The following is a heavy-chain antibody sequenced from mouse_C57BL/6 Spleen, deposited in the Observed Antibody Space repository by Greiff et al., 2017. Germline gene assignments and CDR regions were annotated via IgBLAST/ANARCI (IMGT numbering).Heavy chain of an antibody. J-gene: IGHJ2*01. D-gene: IGHD2-1*01. CDR1: GFTFSDYG. V-gene: IGHV5-17*01. Sequence: EVHLVESGGGLVKPGGSLKLSCAASGFTFSDYGMHWVRQAPEKGLEWVAYISSGSSTIYYADTVKGRFTISRDNAKNTLFLQMTSLRSEDTAMYYCARGDYYGNYVDYWGQGTTLTVSS. CDR3: ARGDYYGNYVDY. CDR2: ISSGSSTI.